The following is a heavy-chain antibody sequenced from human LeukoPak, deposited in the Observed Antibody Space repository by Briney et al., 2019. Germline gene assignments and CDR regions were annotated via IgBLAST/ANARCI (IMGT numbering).Heavy chain of an antibody. Sequence: GGSLRLSCAASGFTFSRFWMTWVRQAPGKGLEWVANINEDGSQIYYVGSVKGRFTVSRDNARDSLYLQMTSLRVDDRAIYYCARDATRGGDFDYWGQGTLVTVSS. J-gene: IGHJ4*02. V-gene: IGHV3-7*01. CDR2: INEDGSQI. CDR1: GFTFSRFW. D-gene: IGHD3-16*01. CDR3: ARDATRGGDFDY.